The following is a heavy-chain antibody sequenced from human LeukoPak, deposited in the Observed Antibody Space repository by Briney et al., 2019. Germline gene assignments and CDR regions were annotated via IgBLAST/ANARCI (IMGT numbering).Heavy chain of an antibody. CDR3: ARESAYCSGGSCYHDAFDI. CDR2: IIPIFGTA. J-gene: IGHJ3*02. D-gene: IGHD2-15*01. CDR1: GGTFSSYA. V-gene: IGHV1-69*05. Sequence: SVKVSCKASGGTFSSYAISWVRQAPGQGLEWMGRIIPIFGTANYAQKFQGRVTITTDESTSTAYMELSSLRSEDTAVYYCARESAYCSGGSCYHDAFDIWGQGTMVTVSS.